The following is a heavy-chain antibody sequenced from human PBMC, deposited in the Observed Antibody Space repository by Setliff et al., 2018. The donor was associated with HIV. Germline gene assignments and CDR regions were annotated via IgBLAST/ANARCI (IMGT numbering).Heavy chain of an antibody. V-gene: IGHV4-34*01. D-gene: IGHD6-25*01. CDR1: GESFSVYF. CDR2: INHSGRT. J-gene: IGHJ4*02. CDR3: ATGITAAPDY. Sequence: SETLSLTCAVYGESFSVYFWSWIRQPPGKGLEWIGEINHSGRTVYNPSLKSRLTISVETSKNQFSLKLSSVTAADTAVYYCATGITAAPDYWGQGSLVTVS.